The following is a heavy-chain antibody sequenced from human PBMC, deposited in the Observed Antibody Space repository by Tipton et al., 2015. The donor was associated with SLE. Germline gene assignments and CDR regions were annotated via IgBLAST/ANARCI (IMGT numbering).Heavy chain of an antibody. CDR1: GYSINSGYY. CDR2: IYHSGRT. J-gene: IGHJ4*02. Sequence: LRLSCAVSGYSINSGYYWGWIRQPPGKGLEWIGSIYHSGRTYFNPSLNSRVTMSIDTSKNQFSLKVNSVTAADTAVYYCARDSHVSLGGRGDFDCWGPGTLVTVSS. CDR3: ARDSHVSLGGRGDFDC. D-gene: IGHD2-15*01. V-gene: IGHV4-38-2*02.